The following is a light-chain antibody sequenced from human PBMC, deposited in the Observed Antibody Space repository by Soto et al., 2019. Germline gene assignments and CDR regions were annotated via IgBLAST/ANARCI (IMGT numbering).Light chain of an antibody. V-gene: IGKV3-15*01. CDR1: QSVSNY. CDR3: QQYNNWPRT. Sequence: EIVLSQSPATLSLSPGERATLSCRASQSVSNYLAWYQQKPGQAPRLLIYGASTRATGIPARFSGSGSGTEFTLTISSLQSEDFAVYYCQQYNNWPRTFGQGTKVDI. CDR2: GAS. J-gene: IGKJ1*01.